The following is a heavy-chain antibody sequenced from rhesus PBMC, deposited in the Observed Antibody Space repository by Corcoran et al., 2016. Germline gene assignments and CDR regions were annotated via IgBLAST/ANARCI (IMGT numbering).Heavy chain of an antibody. CDR2: IHGGSGRT. V-gene: IGHV4S7*01. D-gene: IGHD6-31*01. J-gene: IGHJ4*01. CDR3: AREIAAAGTGY. Sequence: QVQLQESGPGVVKPSETLSLTCAVSGGSISGYYLWSWIRQPPGKGLEWIGYIHGGSGRTSYNPSLKSRVIISIDTSKTQFALKLSSVTAADTAVYYCAREIAAAGTGYWGQGVLVTVSS. CDR1: GGSISGYYL.